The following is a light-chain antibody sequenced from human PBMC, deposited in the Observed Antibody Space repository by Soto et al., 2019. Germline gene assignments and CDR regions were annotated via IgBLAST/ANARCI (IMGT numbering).Light chain of an antibody. CDR2: ETS. CDR1: QSVNRW. CDR3: QQYNSYSWT. J-gene: IGKJ1*01. Sequence: IQMTQSPSTQYECVGDRVTITCRASQSVNRWLAWYQQKPGKAPKLLIYETSSLESGVPSRFGGSGSGTEFTLTISSLQPDDFAIYYCQQYNSYSWTSGQGTDVGIK. V-gene: IGKV1-5*03.